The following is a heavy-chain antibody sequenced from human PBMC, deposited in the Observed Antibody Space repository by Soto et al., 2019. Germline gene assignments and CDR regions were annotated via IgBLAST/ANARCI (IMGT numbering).Heavy chain of an antibody. J-gene: IGHJ4*02. CDR3: AHLSRSSSSSFDY. CDR2: IYYSGST. Sequence: QLQLQESCPGLVKPSETLSLTCTVSGGSISSSSYYWGWIRQPPGKGLEWIGSIYYSGSTYYNPSLKSRVTISVDTSKNQVSLKLSSVTAADTAVYYCAHLSRSSSSSFDYWGQGTLVTVSS. CDR1: GGSISSSSYY. V-gene: IGHV4-39*01. D-gene: IGHD6-6*01.